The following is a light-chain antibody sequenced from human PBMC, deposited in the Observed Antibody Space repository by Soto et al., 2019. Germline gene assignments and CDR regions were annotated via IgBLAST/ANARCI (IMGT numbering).Light chain of an antibody. V-gene: IGKV4-1*01. Sequence: DIVMTQSPDSLAVSRGERATINCKSSQSLLYSSNNKNFLAWYQQKPGQPPKLLIYWASTRESGVPDRFSGSGSGTDFTLTISSLQAEDVAVYYCQQYYSTPRTFGQGTKVDI. CDR3: QQYYSTPRT. CDR1: QSLLYSSNNKNF. J-gene: IGKJ1*01. CDR2: WAS.